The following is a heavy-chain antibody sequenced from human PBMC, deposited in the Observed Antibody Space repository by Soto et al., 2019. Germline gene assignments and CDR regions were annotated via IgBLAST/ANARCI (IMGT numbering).Heavy chain of an antibody. CDR3: AREWGSSYYDFWSGYYTWFDP. D-gene: IGHD3-3*01. CDR2: IIPIFGTA. CDR1: GGTFSSYA. Sequence: GASVKVSCKASGGTFSSYAISWVRQAPGQGLEWMGGIIPIFGTANYAQKFQGRVTITADESTSTAYMELSSLRSEDTAVYYCAREWGSSYYDFWSGYYTWFDPWGQGTMVTVSS. J-gene: IGHJ5*02. V-gene: IGHV1-69*13.